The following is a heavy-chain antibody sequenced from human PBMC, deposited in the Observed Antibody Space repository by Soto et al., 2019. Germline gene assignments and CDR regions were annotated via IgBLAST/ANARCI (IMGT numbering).Heavy chain of an antibody. CDR1: GGSFSSYY. Sequence: QVQLQESGPGLVKPSETLSLTCTVSGGSFSSYYWSWIRQPAGKGLEWVGRIYTSGSTNYNPSLKSRVTMSVDTSKNQFTLNLTSVTAADTAVYYCAREVAEAARSLDDWGQGTLVTVSA. CDR2: IYTSGST. CDR3: AREVAEAARSLDD. J-gene: IGHJ4*02. V-gene: IGHV4-4*07. D-gene: IGHD6-6*01.